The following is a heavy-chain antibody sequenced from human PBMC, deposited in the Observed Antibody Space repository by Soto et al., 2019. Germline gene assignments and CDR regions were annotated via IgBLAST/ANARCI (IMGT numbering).Heavy chain of an antibody. J-gene: IGHJ4*02. CDR3: ARDSVAGGPSNFDY. CDR2: VSSSSSYA. V-gene: IGHV3-21*01. Sequence: GGSLRLSCAASGFTFSTYSMNWVRQAPGKGLEWVSFVSSSSSYAYYADSVKGRFTISRDNAKNSLFLLMNSLTAEDTAVYYCARDSVAGGPSNFDYWGQGILVTVS. CDR1: GFTFSTYS. D-gene: IGHD6-19*01.